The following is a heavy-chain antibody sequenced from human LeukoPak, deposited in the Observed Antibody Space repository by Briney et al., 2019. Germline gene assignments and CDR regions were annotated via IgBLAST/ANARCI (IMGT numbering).Heavy chain of an antibody. Sequence: SETLSLTCTVSGGSISSGGYYWSWIRQHPGKGLEWIGYIYYSGSTYYNPSLKSRVTISVDTSKNQFSLKLSSMTAADTAVYYCARNSPNLVVPAAIAHFDYWGQGTLVTVSS. J-gene: IGHJ4*02. D-gene: IGHD2-2*01. CDR3: ARNSPNLVVPAAIAHFDY. CDR1: GGSISSGGYY. CDR2: IYYSGST. V-gene: IGHV4-31*03.